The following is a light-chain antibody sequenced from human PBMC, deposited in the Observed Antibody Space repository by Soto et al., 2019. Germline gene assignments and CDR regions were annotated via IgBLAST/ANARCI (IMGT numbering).Light chain of an antibody. CDR2: DAS. J-gene: IGKJ1*01. CDR3: QQRSNWHPWT. Sequence: EIVLTQSPATLSLSPGERATLSCRASQSVSSYLAWYQQKPGQAPRLLIYDASNRATGIPARFSGSGSGTDFTLTISSLEPEYFAVYYCQQRSNWHPWTFGQGTKVEIK. CDR1: QSVSSY. V-gene: IGKV3D-11*02.